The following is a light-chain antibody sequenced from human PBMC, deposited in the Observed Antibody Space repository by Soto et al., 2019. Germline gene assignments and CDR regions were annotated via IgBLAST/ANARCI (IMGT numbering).Light chain of an antibody. J-gene: IGLJ2*01. Sequence: QSVLTQPASVSGSPGQSITISYTRTSSDVGGYHYVSWYQQHPGKAPKLMIYEVSNRPSGVSNRFSGSKSGNTASLTISGLQAEDEADYYCSAYTSSSTLGVFGGGTKLTVL. V-gene: IGLV2-14*01. CDR3: SAYTSSSTLGV. CDR1: SSDVGGYHY. CDR2: EVS.